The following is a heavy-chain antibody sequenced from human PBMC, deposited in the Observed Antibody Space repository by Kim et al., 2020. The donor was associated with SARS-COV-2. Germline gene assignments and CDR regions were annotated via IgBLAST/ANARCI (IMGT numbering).Heavy chain of an antibody. Sequence: SETLSLTCTVSGGSISSGGYYWSWIRQHPGKGLEWIGYIYYSGSTYYNPSLKSRVTISVDTSKNQFSLKLSSVTAADTAVYYCARDNNPNDSSGWLNSVDAFDIWGQGTMVTVSS. CDR3: ARDNNPNDSSGWLNSVDAFDI. D-gene: IGHD6-19*01. CDR1: GGSISSGGYY. V-gene: IGHV4-31*03. J-gene: IGHJ3*02. CDR2: IYYSGST.